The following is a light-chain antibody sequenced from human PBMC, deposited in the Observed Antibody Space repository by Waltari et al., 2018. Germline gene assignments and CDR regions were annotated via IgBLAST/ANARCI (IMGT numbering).Light chain of an antibody. Sequence: LAVSLGARATINCKSSQSILYSSNNKNYLAWYQQKPGQPPKLLIYWASTRESGVPDRFSGSGSGTDFTLTISSLQAEDVAVYYCQQYYSTPYTFGQGTKLEIK. CDR1: QSILYSSNNKNY. CDR3: QQYYSTPYT. CDR2: WAS. V-gene: IGKV4-1*01. J-gene: IGKJ2*01.